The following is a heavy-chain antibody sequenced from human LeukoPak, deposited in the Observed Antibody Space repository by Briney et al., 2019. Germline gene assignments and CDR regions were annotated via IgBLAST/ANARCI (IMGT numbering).Heavy chain of an antibody. Sequence: ASVKVSCKASGYTFTGYYMHWVRQAPGQGLEWRGWINPNSGGTNYAQKFQGRVTMTRDTSISTAYVELSRLRSDDTAVYYCARDGEDTAMAYYYYYYMDVWGKGTTVTVSS. CDR2: INPNSGGT. V-gene: IGHV1-2*02. D-gene: IGHD5-18*01. J-gene: IGHJ6*03. CDR1: GYTFTGYY. CDR3: ARDGEDTAMAYYYYYYMDV.